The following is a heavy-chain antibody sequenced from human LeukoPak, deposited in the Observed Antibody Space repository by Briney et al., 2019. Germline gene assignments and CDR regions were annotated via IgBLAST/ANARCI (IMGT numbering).Heavy chain of an antibody. J-gene: IGHJ4*02. CDR2: MNPNSGNT. CDR3: ARDYYDSSGYYGIDY. CDR1: GYTFTSYD. D-gene: IGHD3-22*01. V-gene: IGHV1-8*03. Sequence: ASVKVSCTASGYTFTSYDINWVRQATGQGLEWMGWMNPNSGNTGYAQKFQGRVTITRNTSISTAYMELSSLRSEDTAVYYCARDYYDSSGYYGIDYWGQGTLVTVSS.